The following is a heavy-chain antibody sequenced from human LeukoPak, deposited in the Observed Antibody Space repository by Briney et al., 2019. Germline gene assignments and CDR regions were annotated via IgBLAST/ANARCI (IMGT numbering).Heavy chain of an antibody. CDR3: AEGVGYGGMDV. J-gene: IGHJ6*02. D-gene: IGHD5-12*01. V-gene: IGHV3-30*18. Sequence: GKSLRLSCAASGFSFSGYGMHWVRQAPGKGLEWVAVISYDGHNEYYADSVKGRFTISRDNSKNTVLLQMNSLRVEDTAVYYCAEGVGYGGMDVWGQGTTVIVSS. CDR1: GFSFSGYG. CDR2: ISYDGHNE.